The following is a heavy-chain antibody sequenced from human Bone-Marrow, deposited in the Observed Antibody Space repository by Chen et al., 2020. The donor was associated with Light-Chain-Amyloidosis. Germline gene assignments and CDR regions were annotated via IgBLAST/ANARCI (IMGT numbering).Heavy chain of an antibody. J-gene: IGHJ4*02. CDR2: IKSESDGGTT. D-gene: IGHD2-21*01. V-gene: IGHV3-15*01. CDR1: GFSFSNAW. Sequence: EVRLVESGGGVVKPGGSLRLSCEASGFSFSNAWVTWVRQAPGKGLEWLGRIKSESDGGTTAFAASVQGRFGISRDQTRNTVYLQMSSLKSDDTAIYYCASDGGLVVVEAAVWGQGNQVTVSS. CDR3: ASDGGLVVVEAAV.